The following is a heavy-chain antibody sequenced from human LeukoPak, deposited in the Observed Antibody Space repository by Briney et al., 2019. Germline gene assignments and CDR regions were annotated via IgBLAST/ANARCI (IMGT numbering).Heavy chain of an antibody. Sequence: ASVTVSCKASGGTFSSYAISWVRQAPGQGLEWMGWISAYNANTNYAQKLQGRVTMTTDTSTSTAYMELRSLRSDDTAVYYCARAEGDIVATTFDYWGQGTLVTVSS. CDR1: GGTFSSYA. J-gene: IGHJ4*02. CDR2: ISAYNANT. CDR3: ARAEGDIVATTFDY. D-gene: IGHD5-12*01. V-gene: IGHV1-18*01.